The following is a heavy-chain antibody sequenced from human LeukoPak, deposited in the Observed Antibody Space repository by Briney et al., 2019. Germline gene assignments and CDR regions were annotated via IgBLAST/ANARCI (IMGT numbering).Heavy chain of an antibody. CDR1: GYTFTGYY. CDR3: ARAREDGADSSGYHPAYYYYGMDV. V-gene: IGHV1-2*04. CDR2: INPNSGGT. Sequence: ASVKVSCKASGYTFTGYYMHWVRQAPGQGLEWMGWINPNSGGTNYAQKFQGWVTMTRDTSISTAYMELSRLRSDDTAVYYCARAREDGADSSGYHPAYYYYGMDVWGQGTTVTVSS. D-gene: IGHD3-22*01. J-gene: IGHJ6*02.